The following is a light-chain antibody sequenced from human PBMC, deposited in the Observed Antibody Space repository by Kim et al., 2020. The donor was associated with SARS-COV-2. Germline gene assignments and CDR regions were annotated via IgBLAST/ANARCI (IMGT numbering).Light chain of an antibody. CDR2: SNN. V-gene: IGLV1-44*01. Sequence: HRLTISCSGSSSNVGSNPVDWYQQLPGTAPKLLIYSNNQRPSGVPDRFSGSKSGTSASLAISGLQSEDEADYYCAAWDDSLNGFYVFGTGTKVTVL. CDR3: AAWDDSLNGFYV. J-gene: IGLJ1*01. CDR1: SSNVGSNP.